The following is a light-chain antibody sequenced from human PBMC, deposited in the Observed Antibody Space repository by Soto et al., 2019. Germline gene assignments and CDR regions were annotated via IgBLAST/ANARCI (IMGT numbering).Light chain of an antibody. CDR1: DNIAPW. V-gene: IGKV1-5*03. CDR2: KAA. CDR3: QHYDAYSTWT. J-gene: IGKJ1*01. Sequence: DIQMTQSPSTLSASVGDRVAITCRASDNIAPWVAWYQQKPGKAPKLLIYKAANLADEVPSRFAGSGSGTDFTLTITRLQPDDFATYYCQHYDAYSTWTFGQGTKVDIK.